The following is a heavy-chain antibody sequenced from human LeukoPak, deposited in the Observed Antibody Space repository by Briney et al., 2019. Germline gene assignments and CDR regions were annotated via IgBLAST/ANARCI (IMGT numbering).Heavy chain of an antibody. CDR3: ARAHYYYYYMDV. CDR1: GYTFTGYY. J-gene: IGHJ6*03. V-gene: IGHV1-2*02. Sequence: ASVKVSCKASGYTFTGYYMHWVRQAPGQGLEWMGWINPNSGGTNYAQKFQGRVTMTRDTSISTAYMELSRLRSDDTAVYYCARAHYYYYYMDVWGKGTTVTVSS. CDR2: INPNSGGT.